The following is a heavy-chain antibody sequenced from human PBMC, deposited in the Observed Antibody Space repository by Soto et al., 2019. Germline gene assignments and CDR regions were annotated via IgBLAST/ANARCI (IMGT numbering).Heavy chain of an antibody. D-gene: IGHD3-10*01. CDR2: IIPIFRAT. J-gene: IGHJ4*02. V-gene: IGHV1-69*06. CDR1: GGTFTNYA. Sequence: QVQLVQSGAEVKKPGSSVRVSCKTSGGTFTNYAFGWVRQAPGQGLEWMGEIIPIFRATDYAPKFQGRVTLTADKSTSTAYMELSSLRSEDTAVYYCATNNGSGEKHFDSWGQGTLVTVSS. CDR3: ATNNGSGEKHFDS.